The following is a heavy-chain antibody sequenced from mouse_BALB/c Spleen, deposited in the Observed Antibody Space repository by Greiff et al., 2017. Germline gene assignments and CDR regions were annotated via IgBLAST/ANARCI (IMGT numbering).Heavy chain of an antibody. CDR2: INPSTGYT. J-gene: IGHJ4*01. D-gene: IGHD2-14*01. V-gene: IGHV1-7*01. CDR3: ARGYRYDEAMDY. CDR1: GYTFTSYW. Sequence: QVQLQQSGAELAKPGASVKMSCKASGYTFTSYWMHWVKQRPGQGLEWIGYINPSTGYTEYNQKFKDKATLTADKSSSTAYMQLSSLTSEDSAVYYCARGYRYDEAMDYWGQGTSVTVSS.